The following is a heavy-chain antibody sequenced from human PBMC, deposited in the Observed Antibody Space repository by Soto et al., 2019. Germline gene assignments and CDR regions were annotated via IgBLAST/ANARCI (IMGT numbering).Heavy chain of an antibody. CDR1: GGSISSYY. CDR2: IYYSGST. V-gene: IGHV4-59*01. D-gene: IGHD2-15*01. CDR3: AALRSDCSGGSCYVLNLGY. Sequence: SETLSLTCTVSGGSISSYYWSWIRQPPGKGLEWIGYIYYSGSTNYNPSLKSRVTISVDTSKNQFSLKLSSVTAADTAVYYCAALRSDCSGGSCYVLNLGYWGQGTLVTVSS. J-gene: IGHJ4*02.